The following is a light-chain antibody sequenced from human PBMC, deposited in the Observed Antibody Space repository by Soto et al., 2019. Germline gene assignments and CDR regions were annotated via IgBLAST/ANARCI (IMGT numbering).Light chain of an antibody. J-gene: IGKJ3*01. V-gene: IGKV3-20*01. CDR1: HSVSSNQ. CDR2: DAF. CDR3: QQFGNSQGS. Sequence: EIVLTQSPGTLSLSPGERATLSCTASHSVSSNQLAWYQQKPGQAPRLLIYDAFRRATGIPDRFSGSGSETDFTRTISRLEPEDFAVYSCQQFGNSQGSFGPGTKVDIK.